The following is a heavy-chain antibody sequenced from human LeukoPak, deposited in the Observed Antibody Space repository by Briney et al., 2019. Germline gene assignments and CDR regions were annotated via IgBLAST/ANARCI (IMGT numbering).Heavy chain of an antibody. CDR2: IYYSGST. CDR1: VGSISSYY. CDR3: ARGNYDSSGYYQFDI. V-gene: IGHV4-59*01. Sequence: PSETLSLTCTVSVGSISSYYWSWIRQPPGKGLEWIGYIYYSGSTNYNPSLKSRVTISVDTSKNQFSLKLSSVTAADTAVYYCARGNYDSSGYYQFDIWGQGTMVTVSS. D-gene: IGHD3-22*01. J-gene: IGHJ3*02.